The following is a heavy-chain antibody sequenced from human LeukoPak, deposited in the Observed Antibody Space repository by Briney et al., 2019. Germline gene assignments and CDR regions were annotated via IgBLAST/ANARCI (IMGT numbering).Heavy chain of an antibody. D-gene: IGHD6-6*01. J-gene: IGHJ6*03. Sequence: GGSLRLSCTASGFTFGDYAMSWVRQAPGKGLEWVGFIRSKAYGGTTEYAASVKGRFTISRDDSKSIAYLQMNSLKTEDTAVYYCTGGYEYSSPPNYYYYMDVWGKGTPVTVSS. V-gene: IGHV3-49*04. CDR1: GFTFGDYA. CDR3: TGGYEYSSPPNYYYYMDV. CDR2: IRSKAYGGTT.